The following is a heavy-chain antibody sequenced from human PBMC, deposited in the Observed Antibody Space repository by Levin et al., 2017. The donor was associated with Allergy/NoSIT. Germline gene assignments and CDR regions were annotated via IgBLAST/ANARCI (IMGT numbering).Heavy chain of an antibody. V-gene: IGHV3-74*01. J-gene: IGHJ4*02. CDR2: INSDGSDT. Sequence: GGSLRLSCAASGFTFSSYWMHWVRQAPGKGLVWVSRINSDGSDTSYADSVKGRFTISRDNAKNTLYLQMNSLRAEDTAVYYCARGYCSSTSCSGGNFDYWGQGALVTVSS. CDR1: GFTFSSYW. D-gene: IGHD2-2*01. CDR3: ARGYCSSTSCSGGNFDY.